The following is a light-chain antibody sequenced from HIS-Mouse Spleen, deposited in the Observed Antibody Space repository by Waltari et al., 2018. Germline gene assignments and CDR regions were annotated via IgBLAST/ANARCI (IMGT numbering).Light chain of an antibody. CDR1: SSYVGSSNL. CDR3: CSYAGSSTL. J-gene: IGLJ2*01. V-gene: IGLV2-23*01. Sequence: QSALTQPASVSGSPGQSITISCTGPSSYVGSSNLVSWYQQHPGKAPKLMIYEGSKRPSGVSNRFSGSKSGNTASLTISGLQAEDEADYYCCSYAGSSTLFGGGTKLTVL. CDR2: EGS.